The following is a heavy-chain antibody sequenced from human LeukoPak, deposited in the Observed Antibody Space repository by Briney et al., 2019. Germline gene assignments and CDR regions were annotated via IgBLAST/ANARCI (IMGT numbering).Heavy chain of an antibody. Sequence: SETLSLTCTVSGGSISSGGYYWSWLRQHPGKGLEWIGYIYYSGSTYYNPSLKSRVTISVDTSKNQFSLKLSSVTAADTAVYYCARLGDIVVVPAADNWFDPWGQGTLVTVSS. CDR2: IYYSGST. CDR3: ARLGDIVVVPAADNWFDP. J-gene: IGHJ5*02. V-gene: IGHV4-31*03. D-gene: IGHD2-2*01. CDR1: GGSISSGGYY.